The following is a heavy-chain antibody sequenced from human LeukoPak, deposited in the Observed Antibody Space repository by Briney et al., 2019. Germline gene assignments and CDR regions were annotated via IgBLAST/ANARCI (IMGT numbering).Heavy chain of an antibody. Sequence: PSETLSLTCSVSGGSTSGYYWSWIRQPPGKGLEWIGYIYYSGNTNYNPSLKSRVTISVDTSKNQFSLDLYFVTAADTAVYYCARTRYYYNSRSYGAPYYFDYWGQGTLVTVSS. CDR2: IYYSGNT. D-gene: IGHD3-10*01. J-gene: IGHJ4*02. V-gene: IGHV4-59*01. CDR1: GGSTSGYY. CDR3: ARTRYYYNSRSYGAPYYFDY.